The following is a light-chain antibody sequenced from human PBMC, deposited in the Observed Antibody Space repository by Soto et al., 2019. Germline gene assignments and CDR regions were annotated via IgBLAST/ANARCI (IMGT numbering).Light chain of an antibody. V-gene: IGKV1-9*01. CDR1: QSVSIY. CDR2: DAS. CDR3: QQLNGYVALT. J-gene: IGKJ4*01. Sequence: DVQMTQSPSSLSASVGDRVTITCRASQSVSIYLNWYQQKPGKAPNLLIYDASTLQSGVPSRFSGSRSGTEFTLTISSLQPEDLATYYCQQLNGYVALTFGGGTKLDIK.